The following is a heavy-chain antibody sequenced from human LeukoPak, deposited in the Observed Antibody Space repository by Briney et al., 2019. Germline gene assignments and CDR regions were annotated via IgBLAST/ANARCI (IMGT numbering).Heavy chain of an antibody. CDR3: ARDYYGDSYFDY. D-gene: IGHD4-17*01. Sequence: GGSLRLSCAASGFTLSSSEMNWVRQAPGKGLEWVSYISRSGSTIFYADSVKGRFTISRDNAKNSLYLQMNSLTAEDTAFYYCARDYYGDSYFDYWGQGTLVTVSS. CDR2: ISRSGSTI. J-gene: IGHJ4*02. CDR1: GFTLSSSE. V-gene: IGHV3-48*03.